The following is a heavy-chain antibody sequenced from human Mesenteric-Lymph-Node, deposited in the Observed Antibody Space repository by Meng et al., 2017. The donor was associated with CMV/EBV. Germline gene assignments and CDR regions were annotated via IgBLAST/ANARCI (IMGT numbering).Heavy chain of an antibody. CDR1: GFTFSNYA. CDR3: ARDHNPNADWYDP. CDR2: ISGSGGST. D-gene: IGHD2-8*01. V-gene: IGHV3-23*01. Sequence: GESLKISCAASGFTFSNYAMSWVRQAPGKGLEWVSCISGSGGSTYYADSVKGRFTISRDNSKNTLYLQMNSLRVEDTAVYYCARDHNPNADWYDPWGQGTLVTVSS. J-gene: IGHJ5*02.